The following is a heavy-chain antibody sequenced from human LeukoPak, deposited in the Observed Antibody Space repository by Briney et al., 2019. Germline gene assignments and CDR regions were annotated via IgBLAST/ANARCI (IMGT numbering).Heavy chain of an antibody. Sequence: GGSLRLSCAASGFTFSSYSMLWVRQAPGKGLEWVSYISSSSSTIYYADSVKGRFTISRDNAKNSLYLQMNSLRAEDTAVYYCARNGLAANGYFDYWGQGALVTVSP. V-gene: IGHV3-48*04. D-gene: IGHD2-8*01. CDR2: ISSSSSTI. J-gene: IGHJ4*02. CDR3: ARNGLAANGYFDY. CDR1: GFTFSSYS.